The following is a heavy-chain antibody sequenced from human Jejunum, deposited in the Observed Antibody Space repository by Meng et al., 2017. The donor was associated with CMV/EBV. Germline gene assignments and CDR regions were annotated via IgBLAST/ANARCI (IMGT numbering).Heavy chain of an antibody. V-gene: IGHV3-74*01. J-gene: IGHJ4*02. Sequence: SYWIHWVRQAPGKGLMWVSRINSDGTSTSYADSVEGRLTISRDNAKNTLYLQMNSLRAEDTAVYYCARVISKGGEYLLYPMYYFDYWGQGTLVTVSS. D-gene: IGHD3-3*01. CDR2: INSDGTST. CDR1: SYW. CDR3: ARVISKGGEYLLYPMYYFDY.